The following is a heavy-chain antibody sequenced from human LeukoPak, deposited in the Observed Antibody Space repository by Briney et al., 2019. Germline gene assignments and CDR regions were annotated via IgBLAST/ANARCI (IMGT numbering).Heavy chain of an antibody. CDR2: IIPIFGTA. V-gene: IGHV1-69*13. CDR3: ARSSGYPNIYYFDY. D-gene: IGHD3-22*01. Sequence: GASVKVSCKASGYTFTDYYMHWVRQAPGQGLEWMGGIIPIFGTANYAQKFQGRVTITADESTSTAYMELSSLRSEDTAVYYCARSSGYPNIYYFDYWGQGTLVTVSS. CDR1: GYTFTDYY. J-gene: IGHJ4*02.